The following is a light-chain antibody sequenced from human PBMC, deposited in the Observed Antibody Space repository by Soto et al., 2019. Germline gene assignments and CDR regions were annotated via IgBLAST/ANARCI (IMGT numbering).Light chain of an antibody. CDR2: GAS. CDR1: QSVSSN. J-gene: IGKJ1*01. Sequence: EIVMTQSPATLSVPPGERATLSCRASQSVSSNLAWYQQKPGQAPRLLIYGASTRATGIPARFSGSGSGTEFTLTISSLQSEDFAVYYCQQYNNWPSWTFGQGT. CDR3: QQYNNWPSWT. V-gene: IGKV3-15*01.